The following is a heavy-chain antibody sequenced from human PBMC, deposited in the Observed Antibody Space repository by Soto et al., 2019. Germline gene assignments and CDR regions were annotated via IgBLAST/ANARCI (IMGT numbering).Heavy chain of an antibody. D-gene: IGHD4-17*01. CDR3: ARVRYGDYFDY. J-gene: IGHJ4*02. CDR2: IYYSGST. V-gene: IGHV4-59*12. CDR1: GGSISSYY. Sequence: SEPLSLTCTVSGGSISSYYWSWLRQPPGKGLEWIGYIYYSGSTNYNPSLKSRVTISVDTSKNQFSLKLSSVTAADTAVYYCARVRYGDYFDYWGQGTLVTVSS.